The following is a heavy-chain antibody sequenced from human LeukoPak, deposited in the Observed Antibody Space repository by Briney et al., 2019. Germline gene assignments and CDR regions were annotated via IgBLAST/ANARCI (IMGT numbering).Heavy chain of an antibody. J-gene: IGHJ3*02. CDR1: GYTFTSYA. CDR2: INAGNGNT. V-gene: IGHV1-3*01. Sequence: ASVKVSCKASGYTFTSYAMHWVRQAPGQRLEWMGWINAGNGNTKYSQKFQGRVTITRDTSASTAYMELSSLRSEDTAVYYCARGGGSLYAFDIWGQGTMVTVSS. D-gene: IGHD3-16*01. CDR3: ARGGGSLYAFDI.